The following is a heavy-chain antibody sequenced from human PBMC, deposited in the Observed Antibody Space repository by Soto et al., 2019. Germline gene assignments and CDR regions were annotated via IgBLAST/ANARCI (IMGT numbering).Heavy chain of an antibody. D-gene: IGHD3-22*01. CDR1: GDSISGGASF. CDR3: ARDLDGLHDDTSGPFPRPG. Sequence: PSETLSLTCTVSGDSISGGASFWSWIRQAPGRGLEWIGYIHSSGSIYYNPSLKSRATMSIDTAGNKFSLKVSSVTVADTAVYYCARDLDGLHDDTSGPFPRPGWGQGTLVTVPQ. V-gene: IGHV4-30-4*01. CDR2: IHSSGSI. J-gene: IGHJ1*01.